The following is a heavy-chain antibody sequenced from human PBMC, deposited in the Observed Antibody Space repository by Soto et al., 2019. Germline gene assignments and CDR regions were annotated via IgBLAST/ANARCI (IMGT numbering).Heavy chain of an antibody. Sequence: VAVISYDGSNKYYADSVKGRFTISRDNSKNTLYLQMNSLRAEDTAVYYCARDRYGYSYGRDVAFHIWGQGTMVTVSS. CDR3: ARDRYGYSYGRDVAFHI. D-gene: IGHD5-18*01. CDR2: ISYDGSNK. J-gene: IGHJ3*02. V-gene: IGHV3-30-3*01.